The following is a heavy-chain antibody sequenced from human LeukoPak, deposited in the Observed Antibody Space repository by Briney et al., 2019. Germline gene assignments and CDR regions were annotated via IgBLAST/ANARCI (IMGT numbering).Heavy chain of an antibody. CDR2: ISSSGTTI. V-gene: IGHV3-48*03. Sequence: PGGSLRFSCAASGFTFSSYDTHWVRQAPGKGLEWVSYISSSGTTIYYADSVRGRFTISRDNAKNSLYLQMNSLRAEDTAVHYCARGRRPDAFDIWGQGTRVTVSS. CDR3: ARGRRPDAFDI. J-gene: IGHJ3*02. CDR1: GFTFSSYD.